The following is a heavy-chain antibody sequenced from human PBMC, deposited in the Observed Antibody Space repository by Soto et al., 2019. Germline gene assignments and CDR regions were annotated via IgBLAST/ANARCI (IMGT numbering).Heavy chain of an antibody. V-gene: IGHV3-7*01. CDR1: GLTFSNCW. Sequence: PGGSLRLSCAVSGLTFSNCWMSWVRQAPGKGLEWVANINEDGSERYYVDSVEGRFTISRDNAKNSLYLQMNSLRAEDTAVYYCARDPRIAVAPGDYWGQGTLVTVSS. CDR3: ARDPRIAVAPGDY. J-gene: IGHJ4*02. D-gene: IGHD6-19*01. CDR2: INEDGSER.